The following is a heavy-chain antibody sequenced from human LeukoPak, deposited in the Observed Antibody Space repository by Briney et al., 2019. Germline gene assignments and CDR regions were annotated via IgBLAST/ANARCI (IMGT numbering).Heavy chain of an antibody. CDR2: IYWNDDK. J-gene: IGHJ5*02. CDR1: GFSLSTSGVG. CDR3: AHSHRGERFWVGWFDP. V-gene: IGHV2-5*01. Sequence: ESGPTLVKPTQTLTLTCTFSGFSLSTSGVGVGWIRQPPGKALEWLALIYWNDDKRYSPSLKSRLTITKDTSKNQVVLTMTNMDPVDTATYYCAHSHRGERFWVGWFDPWGQGTLVTVSS. D-gene: IGHD3-10*01.